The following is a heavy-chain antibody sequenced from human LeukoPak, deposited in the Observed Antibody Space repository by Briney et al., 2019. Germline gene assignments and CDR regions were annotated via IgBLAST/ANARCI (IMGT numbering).Heavy chain of an antibody. Sequence: ASVKVSCKASGYTFTGYYMHWVRQAPGQGLEWMGRINPNSGGTNYAQKFQGRVTMTRDTSISTACMELSRLRSDDTAVYYCARVSSGGSSGYLFDYWGQGTLVTVSS. D-gene: IGHD3-22*01. CDR3: ARVSSGGSSGYLFDY. CDR2: INPNSGGT. CDR1: GYTFTGYY. V-gene: IGHV1-2*06. J-gene: IGHJ4*02.